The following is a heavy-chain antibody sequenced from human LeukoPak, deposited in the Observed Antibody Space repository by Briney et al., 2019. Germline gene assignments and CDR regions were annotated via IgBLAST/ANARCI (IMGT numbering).Heavy chain of an antibody. J-gene: IGHJ6*03. CDR3: ARDPGYGSGIWVMDV. V-gene: IGHV4-4*02. CDR2: MYHSGNT. CDR1: GGSLTSSNW. Sequence: SETLSLTCAVSGGSLTSSNWWSWVRQPPGKGLEWIGEMYHSGNTNYNPSLKSRVTISVDTSKNQFSLKLSSVTAADTAVYYCARDPGYGSGIWVMDVWGKGTTVTISS. D-gene: IGHD3-10*01.